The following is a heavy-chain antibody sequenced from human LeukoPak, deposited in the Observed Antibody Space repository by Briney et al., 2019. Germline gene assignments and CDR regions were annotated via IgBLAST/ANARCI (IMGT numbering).Heavy chain of an antibody. CDR3: AKGSGIAAAGTLCDY. CDR2: ISYDGSNK. J-gene: IGHJ4*02. CDR1: GFTFSSYG. Sequence: PGRSLRLSCAASGFTFSSYGMHWVRQAPGKGLEWVAGISYDGSNKYYADSVKGRFTISRDNSKNTLYLQMNSLRAEDTAVYYCAKGSGIAAAGTLCDYWGQGTLVTVSS. D-gene: IGHD6-13*01. V-gene: IGHV3-30*18.